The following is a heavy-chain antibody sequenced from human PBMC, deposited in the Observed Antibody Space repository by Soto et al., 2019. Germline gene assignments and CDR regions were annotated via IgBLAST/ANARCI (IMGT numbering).Heavy chain of an antibody. CDR1: GYTFTSYD. Sequence: GASVKVSCKASGYTFTSYDIYWVRQATGQGLEWMGWMNPNTGNSGYAQKFQGRVTMTSDTSISTAHMELSSLRSEDTAVYYCVRRAETNGWNGFGADKYYFDFWGQGTLVTVSS. CDR2: MNPNTGNS. V-gene: IGHV1-8*01. D-gene: IGHD1-1*01. CDR3: VRRAETNGWNGFGADKYYFDF. J-gene: IGHJ4*02.